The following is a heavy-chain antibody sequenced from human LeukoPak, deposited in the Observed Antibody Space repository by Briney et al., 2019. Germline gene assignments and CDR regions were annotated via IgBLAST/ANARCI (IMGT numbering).Heavy chain of an antibody. D-gene: IGHD2-8*01. CDR1: GFTFSSYA. CDR3: VKANGNPRGYHYYGMDV. J-gene: IGHJ6*02. V-gene: IGHV3-64D*06. Sequence: GGSLRLSCSASGFTFSSYAMHWVRQAPGKGLEYVSAISSNGGSTYYADSVKGRFTISRDNSKNTLYLQMSSLRAEDTAVYYCVKANGNPRGYHYYGMDVWGQGTTATVSS. CDR2: ISSNGGST.